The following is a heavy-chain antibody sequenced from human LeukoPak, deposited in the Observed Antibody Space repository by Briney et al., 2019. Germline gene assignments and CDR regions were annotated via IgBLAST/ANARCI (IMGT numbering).Heavy chain of an antibody. Sequence: ASVKVSCKASGGTFSSYAISWVRQAPGQGLEWMGGIIPIFGTANYAQKFQGRVTITADESTSTAYMELSSLRSEDTAVYYCARDPRGATVVTPWDFQHWGQGTLVTVSS. D-gene: IGHD4-23*01. CDR1: GGTFSSYA. CDR3: ARDPRGATVVTPWDFQH. CDR2: IIPIFGTA. J-gene: IGHJ1*01. V-gene: IGHV1-69*13.